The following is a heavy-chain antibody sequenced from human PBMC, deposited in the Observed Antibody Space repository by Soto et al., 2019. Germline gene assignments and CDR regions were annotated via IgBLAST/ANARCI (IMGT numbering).Heavy chain of an antibody. CDR2: ISTHDGNT. V-gene: IGHV1-18*04. CDR3: AREGILGLFDAYDL. D-gene: IGHD3-3*01. Sequence: QDQLVQSGAEVKKPGASVKVSCKASVFTSSGISWVRQAPGQRLEWMGWISTHDGNTIYAQKFQGRVIMTMDTSTTTVYMELRSLRPDDTAVYLCAREGILGLFDAYDLWGQGTMVTVSS. J-gene: IGHJ3*01. CDR1: VFTSSG.